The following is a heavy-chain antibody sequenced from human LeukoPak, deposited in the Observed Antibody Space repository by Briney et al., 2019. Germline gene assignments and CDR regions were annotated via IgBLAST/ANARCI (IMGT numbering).Heavy chain of an antibody. CDR3: ARFSTDDAFDI. V-gene: IGHV3-11*06. J-gene: IGHJ3*02. D-gene: IGHD2-2*01. Sequence: PGRSLRLSCAASGFPFNDYYMSWIRQAPGKGLEWVSSISSSSSYIYYADSVKGRFTISRDNAKNSLYLQMNSLRAEDTAVYYCARFSTDDAFDIWGQGTMVTVSS. CDR2: ISSSSSYI. CDR1: GFPFNDYY.